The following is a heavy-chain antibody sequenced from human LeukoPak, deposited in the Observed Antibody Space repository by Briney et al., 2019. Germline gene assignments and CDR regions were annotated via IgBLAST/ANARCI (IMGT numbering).Heavy chain of an antibody. V-gene: IGHV3-30-3*01. CDR3: AKVVLIGVVIIPLFDY. CDR2: ISYDGSNK. J-gene: IGHJ4*02. D-gene: IGHD3-3*01. Sequence: GRSLRLSCAASGFTFSSYAMHWVRQAPGKGLEWVAVISYDGSNKYYADSVKGRITISRDNSKNTLYLQMNSLRAEDTAVYYCAKVVLIGVVIIPLFDYWGQGTLVTVSS. CDR1: GFTFSSYA.